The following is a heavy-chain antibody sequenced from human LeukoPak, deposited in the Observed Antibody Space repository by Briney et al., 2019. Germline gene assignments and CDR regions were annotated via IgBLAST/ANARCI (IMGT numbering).Heavy chain of an antibody. J-gene: IGHJ6*02. CDR3: AKEGAGFQNGMDV. Sequence: GRSLRLSCAASGFTFSSYGMHWVRQAPGKELEWVAVISYEGSNKYYADSVKGRFTISRDNSKNTLYLQMNSLRAEDTAVYYCAKEGAGFQNGMDVWGQGTTVTVSS. D-gene: IGHD2/OR15-2a*01. CDR1: GFTFSSYG. V-gene: IGHV3-30*18. CDR2: ISYEGSNK.